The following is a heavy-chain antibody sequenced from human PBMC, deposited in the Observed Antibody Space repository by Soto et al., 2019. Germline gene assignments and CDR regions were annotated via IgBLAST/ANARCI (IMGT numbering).Heavy chain of an antibody. Sequence: QVQLVQSGGEVKKPGASVKVSCKTSGYTFINYGITWVRQAPGQVLEWMGLISTFNGNTNYAQKFQGRVTMTRDTSTTTAYMALRTLRSDVTAMYYCTTENTGTRPTVALDFWGQGTLVTVSS. D-gene: IGHD6-19*01. CDR2: ISTFNGNT. CDR3: TTENTGTRPTVALDF. V-gene: IGHV1-18*04. CDR1: GYTFINYG. J-gene: IGHJ4*02.